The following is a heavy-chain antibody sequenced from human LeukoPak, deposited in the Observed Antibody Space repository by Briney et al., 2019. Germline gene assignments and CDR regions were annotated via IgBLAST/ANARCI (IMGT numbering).Heavy chain of an antibody. Sequence: PGGSLRLSCAASGFTFSSYAMHWVRQAPGKGLEWVAVISYDGSNKYYADSVKGRFTISRDNSKNTLYLQMNSLRAEDTAVYYCAREGPSPYGGKRNWFDPWGQGTLVTVSS. CDR3: AREGPSPYGGKRNWFDP. D-gene: IGHD4-23*01. V-gene: IGHV3-30-3*01. CDR1: GFTFSSYA. J-gene: IGHJ5*02. CDR2: ISYDGSNK.